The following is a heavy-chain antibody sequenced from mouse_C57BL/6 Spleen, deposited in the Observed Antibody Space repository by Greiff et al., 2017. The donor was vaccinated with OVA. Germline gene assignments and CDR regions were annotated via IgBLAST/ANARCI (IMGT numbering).Heavy chain of an antibody. CDR1: GFSFNTYA. CDR2: IRSKSNNYAT. J-gene: IGHJ1*03. V-gene: IGHV10-1*01. D-gene: IGHD3-3*01. CDR3: VREGPLYWYFDV. Sequence: EVQGVESGGGLVQPKGSLKLSCAASGFSFNTYAMNWVRQAPGKGLEWVARIRSKSNNYATYYADSVKDRFTISRDDSESMLYLQMNNLKTEDTAMYYCVREGPLYWYFDVWGTGTTVTVSS.